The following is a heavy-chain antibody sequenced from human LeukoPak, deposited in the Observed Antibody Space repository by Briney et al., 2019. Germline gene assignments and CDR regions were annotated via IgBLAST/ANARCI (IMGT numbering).Heavy chain of an antibody. CDR2: IYYSGST. Sequence: SETLSLTCTVSGGSISSSSYYWGWIRQPPGKGLEWIGRIYYSGSTYYNPSLKSRVTISVDTSKNQFSLKLSSVTAADTAVYYCASIPGYSSGGYYYYYMDVWGKGTTVTVSS. J-gene: IGHJ6*03. CDR1: GGSISSSSYY. V-gene: IGHV4-39*01. D-gene: IGHD6-19*01. CDR3: ASIPGYSSGGYYYYYMDV.